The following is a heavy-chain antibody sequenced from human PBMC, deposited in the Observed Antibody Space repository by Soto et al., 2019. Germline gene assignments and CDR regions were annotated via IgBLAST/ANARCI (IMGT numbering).Heavy chain of an antibody. D-gene: IGHD2-15*01. CDR1: GFNFTDFW. J-gene: IGHJ4*02. V-gene: IGHV3-7*01. Sequence: GGSLRLSCAASGFNFTDFWMSWVRQAPGKGLEWVGNIRGDGGGNYYEDSLRGRFTISRDNAKNLLYLQMHSLRADDTAVYYCARDRIAVVVAPTFDLWGQGTLVTVSS. CDR3: ARDRIAVVVAPTFDL. CDR2: IRGDGGGN.